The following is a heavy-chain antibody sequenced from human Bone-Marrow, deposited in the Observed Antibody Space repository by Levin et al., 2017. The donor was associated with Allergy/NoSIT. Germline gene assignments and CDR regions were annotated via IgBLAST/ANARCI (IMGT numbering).Heavy chain of an antibody. J-gene: IGHJ4*02. CDR2: IWYDGSNK. CDR3: ARGFGGSGWYGGY. D-gene: IGHD6-19*01. CDR1: GFTFSSYG. Sequence: QASETLSLTCAASGFTFSSYGMHWVRQAPGKGLEWVAVIWYDGSNKYYADSVKGRFTISRDNSKNTLYLQMNSLRAEDTAVYYCARGFGGSGWYGGYWGQGTLVTVSS. V-gene: IGHV3-33*01.